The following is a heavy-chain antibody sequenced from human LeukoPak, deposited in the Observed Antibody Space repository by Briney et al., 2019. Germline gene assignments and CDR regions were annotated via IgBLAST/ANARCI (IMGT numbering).Heavy chain of an antibody. J-gene: IGHJ6*03. Sequence: GGSLRLSCAASGLTFSSYGMHWVRQAPGKGLEWVAFIRYDGSNEYYADSVKGRLTISRDNSKNTLYLQMNSLRAEDTAVYYCAKDDKNGDYANYYYYYMDVWGKGTTVTISS. D-gene: IGHD4-17*01. CDR2: IRYDGSNE. CDR3: AKDDKNGDYANYYYYYMDV. CDR1: GLTFSSYG. V-gene: IGHV3-30*02.